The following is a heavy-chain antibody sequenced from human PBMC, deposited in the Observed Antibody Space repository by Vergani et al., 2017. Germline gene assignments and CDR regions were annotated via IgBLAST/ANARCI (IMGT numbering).Heavy chain of an antibody. J-gene: IGHJ2*01. CDR2: ISGSGGST. V-gene: IGHV3-23*01. Sequence: EVQLLESGGGLVQPGGSLRLSCAASGFTFSSYAMSWVRQAPGKGLEWVSAISGSGGSTYYADSVKGRFTISRDNSKNSLYLQMNSLRTEDTALYYCAKGTPANYWYFDLWGRGTLVTVSS. CDR1: GFTFSSYA. CDR3: AKGTPANYWYFDL.